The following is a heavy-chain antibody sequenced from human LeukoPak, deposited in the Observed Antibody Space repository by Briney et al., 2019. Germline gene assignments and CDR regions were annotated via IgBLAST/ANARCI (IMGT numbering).Heavy chain of an antibody. J-gene: IGHJ4*02. CDR2: INEDGSEK. Sequence: GGSLRPSCAASGFTFSTYWMMWVRQAPGKGLEWVANINEDGSEKYYADSVEGRFTISRDNAKNSLDLQMSSLRADDTALYYCARSKIDYWGQGTLVTVS. CDR1: GFTFSTYW. CDR3: ARSKIDY. V-gene: IGHV3-7*01. D-gene: IGHD4-11*01.